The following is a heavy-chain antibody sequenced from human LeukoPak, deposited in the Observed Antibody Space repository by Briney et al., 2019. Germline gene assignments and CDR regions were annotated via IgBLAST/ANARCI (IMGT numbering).Heavy chain of an antibody. D-gene: IGHD3-3*01. Sequence: GGSLRLSCAASGLTFTSNWMYWVRQAPGKGLVWVSRMNSDGSTTSYADSVKGRFTISRDNAKNSLYLQMNSLRAEDTAVYYCAGLFLEWLGFAPWGQGTLVTVSS. CDR1: GLTFTSNW. V-gene: IGHV3-74*01. J-gene: IGHJ5*02. CDR2: MNSDGSTT. CDR3: AGLFLEWLGFAP.